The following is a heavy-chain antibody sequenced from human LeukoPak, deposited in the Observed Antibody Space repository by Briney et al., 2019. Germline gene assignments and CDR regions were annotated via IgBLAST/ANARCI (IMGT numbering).Heavy chain of an antibody. CDR3: ARVGYYDFWSGTRDFDY. V-gene: IGHV1-18*01. J-gene: IGHJ4*02. CDR2: ISAYNGNT. D-gene: IGHD3-3*01. CDR1: GYSFTSYG. Sequence: ASVKVYCKASGYSFTSYGISWVRQAPGQGLEWMGWISAYNGNTNYAQKLQGRVTMTTDTSTSTAYMELRSLRSDDTAVYYCARVGYYDFWSGTRDFDYWGQGTLVTVSS.